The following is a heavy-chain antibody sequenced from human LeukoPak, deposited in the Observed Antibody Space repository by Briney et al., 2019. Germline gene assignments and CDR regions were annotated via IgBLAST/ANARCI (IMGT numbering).Heavy chain of an antibody. CDR1: GFTFSSYA. V-gene: IGHV3-23*01. J-gene: IGHJ4*02. CDR3: ATDEANCSGGSCYSFTY. D-gene: IGHD2-15*01. Sequence: GGSLRLSCAASGFTFSSYAMSWVRQAPGKGLEWVSTITGSGDATYYADSVKGRFTISRDNSKNTLYLQMDSLRAEDAAVYHCATDEANCSGGSCYSFTYWGQGTLVTVSS. CDR2: ITGSGDAT.